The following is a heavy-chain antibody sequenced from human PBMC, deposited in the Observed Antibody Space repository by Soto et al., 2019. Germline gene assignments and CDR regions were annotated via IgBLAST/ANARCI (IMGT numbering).Heavy chain of an antibody. CDR3: ARWGGEDFWSGHTGQNWFAP. J-gene: IGHJ5*02. Sequence: GASVKVSCKASGYTFTGYYMHWVRQAPGQGLEWMGWINPNSGGTNYAQKFQGWVTMTRDTSISTAYMEQSRLRSDDTAVYYCARWGGEDFWSGHTGQNWFAPWGKGTLVTVTS. CDR1: GYTFTGYY. D-gene: IGHD3-3*01. CDR2: INPNSGGT. V-gene: IGHV1-2*04.